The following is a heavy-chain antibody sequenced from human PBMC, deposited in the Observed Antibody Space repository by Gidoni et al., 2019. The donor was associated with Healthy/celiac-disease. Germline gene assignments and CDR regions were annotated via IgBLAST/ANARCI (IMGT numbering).Heavy chain of an antibody. CDR2: IYYSGST. CDR1: GGSISSSSYY. V-gene: IGHV4-39*01. Sequence: QLQLQESGPGLVKPSETLSLTCTVSGGSISSSSYYWGWIRQPPGKGLEWIGSIYYSGSTYYNPSLKSRVTISVDTSKNQFSLKLSSVTAADTAVYYCARHSPGVEIIDYWGQGTLVTVSS. J-gene: IGHJ4*02. D-gene: IGHD3-3*01. CDR3: ARHSPGVEIIDY.